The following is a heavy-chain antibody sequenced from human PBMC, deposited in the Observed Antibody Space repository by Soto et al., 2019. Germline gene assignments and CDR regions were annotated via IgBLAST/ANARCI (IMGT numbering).Heavy chain of an antibody. J-gene: IGHJ4*02. CDR2: IDPSDSYT. V-gene: IGHV5-10-1*01. CDR3: ASHRFGEFPFDY. Sequence: EVQLEQSGAEVKKPGESLRISCKGSGYSFTNYWITWVRQMPGKGLEWMGMIDPSDSYTTYSPSFQAHVTISSDKSMSTAYRQWSSLRASDTAMYYCASHRFGEFPFDYWGQGTLVTVSS. D-gene: IGHD3-10*01. CDR1: GYSFTNYW.